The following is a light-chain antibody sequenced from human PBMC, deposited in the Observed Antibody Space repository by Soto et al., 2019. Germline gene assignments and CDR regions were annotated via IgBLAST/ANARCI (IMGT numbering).Light chain of an antibody. CDR1: QSVDYTY. V-gene: IGKV3-20*01. J-gene: IGKJ1*01. CDR3: QQIDSSPWT. Sequence: EIVFTLSPATLSLSPGERATLSCRASQSVDYTYLAWYQQKPGQAPRLLIYGASNRATGIPDRFSGSGSGTDFTLTISRLEPEDFAVYYCQQIDSSPWTFGQGTKVDIK. CDR2: GAS.